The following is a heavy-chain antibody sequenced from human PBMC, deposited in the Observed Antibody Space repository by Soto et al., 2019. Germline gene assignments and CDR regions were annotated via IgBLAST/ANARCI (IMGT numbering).Heavy chain of an antibody. CDR3: VNLPSPVAEDAFDI. CDR1: GFTFSSYA. V-gene: IGHV3-64D*08. CDR2: ISSNGGST. Sequence: GGSLRLSCSASGFTFSSYAMHWVRQAPGKGLEYVSAISSNGGSTYYADSVKGRFTISRDNSKNTLHLQMSSLRAEDTAVYYCVNLPSPVAEDAFDIWGQGTMVTVSS. J-gene: IGHJ3*02.